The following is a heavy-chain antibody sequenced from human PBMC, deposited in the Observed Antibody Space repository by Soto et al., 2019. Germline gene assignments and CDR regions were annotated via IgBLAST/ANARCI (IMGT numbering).Heavy chain of an antibody. V-gene: IGHV4-31*03. CDR3: AILPRDTSGYLVRLGPNIFDY. J-gene: IGHJ4*02. CDR1: VASISSGGYY. D-gene: IGHD3-22*01. Sequence: SETLSLTCTVSVASISSGGYYWSRSRQHPGEGMEWIGYIYYSGSTSYNPSLKSRVTISVDTSKNQFSLKLSSVTDADTAVYYCAILPRDTSGYLVRLGPNIFDYWGQGTLVTVSS. CDR2: IYYSGST.